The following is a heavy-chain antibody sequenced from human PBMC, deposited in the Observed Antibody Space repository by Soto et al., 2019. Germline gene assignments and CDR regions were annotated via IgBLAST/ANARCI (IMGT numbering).Heavy chain of an antibody. V-gene: IGHV4-59*01. CDR2: IYYSGST. D-gene: IGHD5-12*01. CDR3: ARGYSGYVSHFDY. Sequence: PSETLSLTCTVSGGSISSYYWSWIRQPPGKGLEWIGYIYYSGSTNYNPSLKSRVTIKIDTSKNQFSLKLSSVTFADTAVYYCARGYSGYVSHFDYWGQGTLVTVS. CDR1: GGSISSYY. J-gene: IGHJ4*02.